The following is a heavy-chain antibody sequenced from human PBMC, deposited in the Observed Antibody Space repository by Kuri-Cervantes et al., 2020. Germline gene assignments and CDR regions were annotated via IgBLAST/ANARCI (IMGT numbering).Heavy chain of an antibody. V-gene: IGHV1-69*16. D-gene: IGHD5-12*01. CDR3: ASATQRNGYDFRYFDY. CDR2: IIPILGTT. Sequence: SVKVSCKASGYTFTSYYMHWVRQAPGQGLEWMGGIIPILGTTKYAQKFEGRVTTTTDESRTTAYMEVTSLRSEDTALYYCASATQRNGYDFRYFDYWGQGTLVTVSS. J-gene: IGHJ4*02. CDR1: GYTFTSYY.